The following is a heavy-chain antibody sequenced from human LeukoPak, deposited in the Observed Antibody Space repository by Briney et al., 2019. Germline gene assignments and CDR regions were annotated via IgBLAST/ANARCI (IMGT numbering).Heavy chain of an antibody. CDR3: ARTVAAAGKNFELTDVDY. CDR2: IYTSGST. J-gene: IGHJ4*02. CDR1: GGSISSYY. V-gene: IGHV4-4*07. D-gene: IGHD6-13*01. Sequence: KTSETLSLTCTVSGGSISSYYWSWIRQPAGKGLEWIGRIYTSGSTNYNPSLKSRVTMSVDTSKNQFSLKLSSVTAADTAVYYCARTVAAAGKNFELTDVDYWGQGTLVTVSS.